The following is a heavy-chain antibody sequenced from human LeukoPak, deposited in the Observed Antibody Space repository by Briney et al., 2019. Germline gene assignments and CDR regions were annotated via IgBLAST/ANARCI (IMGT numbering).Heavy chain of an antibody. V-gene: IGHV3-21*04. J-gene: IGHJ4*02. Sequence: PGGSLRLSCAASGFTFSSYSMNWVRQAPGKGLEWVSSISSSSSYIYYADSVKGRFTISRDNAKNSLYLQMNSLRAEDTAVYYCASCYGDYYLFFDYWGQGTLVTVSS. CDR3: ASCYGDYYLFFDY. CDR1: GFTFSSYS. CDR2: ISSSSSYI. D-gene: IGHD4-17*01.